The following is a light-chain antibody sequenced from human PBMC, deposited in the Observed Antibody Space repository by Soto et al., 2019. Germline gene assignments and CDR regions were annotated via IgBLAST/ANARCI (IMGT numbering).Light chain of an antibody. CDR2: DVS. CDR3: RSYTTSGTRV. V-gene: IGLV2-14*01. J-gene: IGLJ1*01. Sequence: QSALTQPASVSGSPGQSITISCTGTSSDVGNYNYVSWYQQHPAKAPKLMIYDVSNRPSGVSNRFSGSKSGNTASLTISGLQAEDEADYYCRSYTTSGTRVFGAGTKVTVL. CDR1: SSDVGNYNY.